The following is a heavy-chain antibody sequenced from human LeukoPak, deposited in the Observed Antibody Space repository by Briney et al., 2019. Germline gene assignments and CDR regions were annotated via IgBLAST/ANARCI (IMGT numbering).Heavy chain of an antibody. Sequence: GGSLRLSCAASGFPFSNYAMNWVRQAPGKGLDWVSSINGGGTSTYYADSVKGRFTISRDNSKNTLYLQMNSLRAEDTAVYYCAKPARTDYVDYWGQGTLVTVSS. CDR3: AKPARTDYVDY. D-gene: IGHD1-14*01. CDR1: GFPFSNYA. CDR2: INGGGTST. J-gene: IGHJ4*02. V-gene: IGHV3-23*01.